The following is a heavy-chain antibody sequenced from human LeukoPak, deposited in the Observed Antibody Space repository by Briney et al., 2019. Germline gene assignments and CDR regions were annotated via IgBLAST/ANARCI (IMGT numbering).Heavy chain of an antibody. CDR2: IYHSGST. CDR3: ARHSSSWYAIDY. J-gene: IGHJ4*02. Sequence: SETLSLTCAVSGGSISSSNWWSWVRQPPGQGLEWIGEIYHSGSTNYNPSLKSRVTISVDKSKNQFSLKLSSVTAADTAVYYCARHSSSWYAIDYWGQGTLVTVSS. CDR1: GGSISSSNW. D-gene: IGHD6-13*01. V-gene: IGHV4-4*02.